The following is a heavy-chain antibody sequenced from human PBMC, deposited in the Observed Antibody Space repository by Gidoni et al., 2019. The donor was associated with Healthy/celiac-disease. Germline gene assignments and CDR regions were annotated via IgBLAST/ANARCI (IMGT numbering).Heavy chain of an antibody. V-gene: IGHV4-59*01. J-gene: IGHJ3*02. CDR3: ARDRIVGATTSAFDI. Sequence: QVHLQESGPGLVKPSETLSLTCTVSGGSISSYYWSWIRHPPGKGLELIGYIYYSGSTNYHPSLKSRVTISVDTSKNQFSLKLSSVTAADTAVYYCARDRIVGATTSAFDIWGQGTMVTVSS. CDR2: IYYSGST. D-gene: IGHD1-26*01. CDR1: GGSISSYY.